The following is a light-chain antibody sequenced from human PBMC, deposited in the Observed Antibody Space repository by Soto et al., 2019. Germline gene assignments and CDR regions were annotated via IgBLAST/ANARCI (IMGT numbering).Light chain of an antibody. CDR2: DAS. V-gene: IGKV3-11*01. CDR1: QNINSD. CDR3: QQRSNWQYT. J-gene: IGKJ2*01. Sequence: EIVLTQSPVTLSLSPGERATLSCRASQNINSDLAWYQQKPGQAPRLLIFDASNRATGIPARFSGGGSGTDFTLTISSLETEDFAVYYCQQRSNWQYTFGQGTKLEIK.